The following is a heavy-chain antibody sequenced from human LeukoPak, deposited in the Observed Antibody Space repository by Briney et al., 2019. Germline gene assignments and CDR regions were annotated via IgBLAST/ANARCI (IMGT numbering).Heavy chain of an antibody. V-gene: IGHV3-33*06. Sequence: PGGSLRLSCAAAGFAFNTYAMHWVRQAPGQGLEWVALIWHDGSHNSYSNSVRGQFTLYRDNSKNPVSLQMNSLRPEDTAVYYCAKEIFSSGSYPDFWGQRTLVTVSS. CDR3: AKEIFSSGSYPDF. J-gene: IGHJ4*02. CDR1: GFAFNTYA. D-gene: IGHD3-10*01. CDR2: IWHDGSHN.